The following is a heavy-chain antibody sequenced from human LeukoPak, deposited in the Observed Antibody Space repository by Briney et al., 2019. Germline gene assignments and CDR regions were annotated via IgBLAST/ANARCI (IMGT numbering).Heavy chain of an antibody. CDR2: INHSGNT. CDR3: ARDTDGDYGGGDY. V-gene: IGHV4-38-2*02. J-gene: IGHJ4*02. CDR1: GYSINSGYY. Sequence: PSETLSLTCTVSGYSINSGYYWGWIRQPPGKGLEWIANINHSGNTYYNPSLKSRVTISMDTSKNQFSLKLGSVTAADTAVYYCARDTDGDYGGGDYWGPGTLVTVSS. D-gene: IGHD4-17*01.